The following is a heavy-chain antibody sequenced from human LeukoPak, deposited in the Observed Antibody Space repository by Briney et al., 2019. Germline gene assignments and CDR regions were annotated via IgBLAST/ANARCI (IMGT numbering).Heavy chain of an antibody. V-gene: IGHV4-31*03. CDR3: ARFGRYQLPLDY. D-gene: IGHD2-2*01. CDR1: GGSISSGGYY. J-gene: IGHJ4*02. Sequence: PSQTLSLTCTVSGGSISSGGYYWSWIRQHPGKGLEWIGYIYYSGSTYYNPSLKSRVTISVDTSKNQFSLKLSSVTAADTAVYYCARFGRYQLPLDYRGQGTLVTVSS. CDR2: IYYSGST.